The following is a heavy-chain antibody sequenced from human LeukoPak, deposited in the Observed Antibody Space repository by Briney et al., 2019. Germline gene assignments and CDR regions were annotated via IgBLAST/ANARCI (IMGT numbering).Heavy chain of an antibody. CDR3: ARDRGIGYGPSDLDS. CDR1: GDSMTSDY. D-gene: IGHD3-10*01. J-gene: IGHJ4*02. CDR2: VYHSGTS. Sequence: SETLSLTCTVSGDSMTSDYWTWIRQPPGQGLEWLGYVYHSGTSFYNPALKSRLTISIDTSKKQFSLNVISVTTADTALYFCARDRGIGYGPSDLDSWGPGVLVTVSS. V-gene: IGHV4-59*01.